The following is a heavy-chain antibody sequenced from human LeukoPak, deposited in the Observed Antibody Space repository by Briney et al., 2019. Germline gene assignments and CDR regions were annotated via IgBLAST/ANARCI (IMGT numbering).Heavy chain of an antibody. Sequence: GRSLRLSCAASGFTFSSYAMHWVRQAPGKGLEWVAVISYDGSNKYYADSVKGRFTISRDNSKNTLYLQMNSLRAEDTAVYYCAKDDPELRTWGQGTLVTVSS. CDR1: GFTFSSYA. V-gene: IGHV3-30-3*01. D-gene: IGHD1-26*01. CDR2: ISYDGSNK. CDR3: AKDDPELRT. J-gene: IGHJ4*02.